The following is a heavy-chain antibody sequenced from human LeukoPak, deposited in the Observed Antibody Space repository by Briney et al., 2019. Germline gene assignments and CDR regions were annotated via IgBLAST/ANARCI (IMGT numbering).Heavy chain of an antibody. CDR3: AREAEQAALLP. CDR1: GFTFSSYA. J-gene: IGHJ5*02. D-gene: IGHD1/OR15-1a*01. CDR2: ISSNGVST. V-gene: IGHV3-64*01. Sequence: KSWGSLRLSCAASGFTFSSYAMHWVRQAPGKGLEYVSAISSNGVSTYYANSVKGRFTISRDNSKNTLYLQMGSLRGEDMAVYYCAREAEQAALLPWGQETLVTVSA.